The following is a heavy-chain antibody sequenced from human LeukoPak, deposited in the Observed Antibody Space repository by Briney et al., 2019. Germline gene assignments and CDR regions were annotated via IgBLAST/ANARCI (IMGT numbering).Heavy chain of an antibody. J-gene: IGHJ4*02. CDR2: INPSGGST. CDR3: ARQGATTLSFDY. V-gene: IGHV1-46*01. D-gene: IGHD1-26*01. Sequence: ASVKVSCKASGGTFSSYAISWVRQAPGQGLEWMGIINPSGGSTSYAQKFQGRVTMTRDTSTSTVYMGLSSLRSEDTAVYYCARQGATTLSFDYWGQGTLVTVSS. CDR1: GGTFSSYA.